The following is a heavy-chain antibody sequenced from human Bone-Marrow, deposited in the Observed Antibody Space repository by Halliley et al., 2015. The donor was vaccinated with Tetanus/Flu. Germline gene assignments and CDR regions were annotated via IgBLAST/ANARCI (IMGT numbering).Heavy chain of an antibody. CDR1: GFAFSNFD. V-gene: IGHV3-48*03. D-gene: IGHD2-2*01. CDR3: AGNDLSRYAGAWTMDF. CDR2: ISGADGTV. J-gene: IGHJ4*02. Sequence: SLRLSCAASGFAFSNFDFNWVRQAPGKGLEWVSYISGADGTVYHADSVKGRFTISRDNAKNSVFLHMNTLKAEDTAVYYCAGNDLSRYAGAWTMDFWGRGTLVTVSA.